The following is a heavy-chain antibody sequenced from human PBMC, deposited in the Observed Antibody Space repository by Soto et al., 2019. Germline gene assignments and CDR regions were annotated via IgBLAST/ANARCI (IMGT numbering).Heavy chain of an antibody. CDR1: GFTLSSYA. V-gene: IGHV3-30-3*01. D-gene: IGHD2-2*01. Sequence: GGSLRLSCAASGFTLSSYAMHWVRPAPDKGLEWVAVISYDGSNKYYADSVKGRFTISRDNSKNTLYLQMNSLRAEDTAVYYCARENPTSYYYGMDVWGQGTTVTVSS. CDR3: ARENPTSYYYGMDV. CDR2: ISYDGSNK. J-gene: IGHJ6*02.